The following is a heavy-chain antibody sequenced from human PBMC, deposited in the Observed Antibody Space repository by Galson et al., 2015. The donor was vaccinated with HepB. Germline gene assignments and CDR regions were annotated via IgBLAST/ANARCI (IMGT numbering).Heavy chain of an antibody. V-gene: IGHV3-11*04. CDR1: GFTFSDYY. CDR2: ISHSGTTV. J-gene: IGHJ4*02. D-gene: IGHD6-19*01. CDR3: AKDPYLYSALAGTMAGFDY. Sequence: SLRLSCAASGFTFSDYYMSWMRQAPGKGLEWLSYISHSGTTVYHADSLKGRFSISRDNAKNSLYLQMNSLRAEDTALYYCAKDPYLYSALAGTMAGFDYWGQGTLVTVSS.